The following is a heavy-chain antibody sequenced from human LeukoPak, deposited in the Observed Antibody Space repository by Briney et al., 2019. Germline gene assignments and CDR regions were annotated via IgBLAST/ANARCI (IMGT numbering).Heavy chain of an antibody. CDR1: GFTFSSYW. CDR3: AKDTQLPTPYTWSGYPDV. V-gene: IGHV3-23*01. D-gene: IGHD3-3*01. Sequence: PGGSLRLSCAASGFTFSSYWMSWVRQAPGKGLEWVSAISGSGGSTYYADSVKGRFTISRDNSKNTLYLQMNSLRAEDTAVYYRAKDTQLPTPYTWSGYPDVWGKGTTVTVSS. J-gene: IGHJ6*04. CDR2: ISGSGGST.